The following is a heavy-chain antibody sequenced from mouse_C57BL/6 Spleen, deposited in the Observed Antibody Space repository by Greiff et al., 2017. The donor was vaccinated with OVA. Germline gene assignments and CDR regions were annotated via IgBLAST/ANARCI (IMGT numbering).Heavy chain of an antibody. CDR1: GFTFSDYG. CDR3: ARGSSSWFAY. J-gene: IGHJ3*01. CDR2: ISSGSSTI. V-gene: IGHV5-17*01. D-gene: IGHD1-1*01. Sequence: EVQLMESGGGLVKPGGSLKLSCAASGFTFSDYGMHWVRQAPEKGLEWVAYISSGSSTIYYADTVKGRFTISRDNAKNTLFLQMTSLGSEDTAMYYCARGSSSWFAYWGQGTLVTVSA.